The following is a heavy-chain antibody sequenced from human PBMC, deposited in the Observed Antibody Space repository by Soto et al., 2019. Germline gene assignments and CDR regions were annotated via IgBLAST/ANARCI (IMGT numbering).Heavy chain of an antibody. D-gene: IGHD3-16*01. CDR1: GYSFTNND. CDR2: MNPGSGDT. J-gene: IGHJ5*02. V-gene: IGHV1-8*01. Sequence: ASVKVSCKASGYSFTNNDVTWVRQATGQGLEWMGWMNPGSGDTGYAQKFQGRDTMTRDTPIATAYMELSSLRSDDTAIYYCARMATFGSLNWFDPWGQGTLVTVSS. CDR3: ARMATFGSLNWFDP.